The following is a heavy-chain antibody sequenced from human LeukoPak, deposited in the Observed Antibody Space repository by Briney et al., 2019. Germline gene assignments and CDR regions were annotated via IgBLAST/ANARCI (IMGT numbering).Heavy chain of an antibody. CDR2: IYTSGST. J-gene: IGHJ4*02. Sequence: PSETLSLTCTVSGGSISSGSYYWSWIRQPAGKGLEWIGRIYTSGSTNYNPSLKSRVTISVDTSKNQFSLKLSSVTAADTAVYYCARALGVVRRPVMSVDYWGQGTLVTVSS. CDR1: GGSISSGSYY. V-gene: IGHV4-61*02. D-gene: IGHD2-2*01. CDR3: ARALGVVRRPVMSVDY.